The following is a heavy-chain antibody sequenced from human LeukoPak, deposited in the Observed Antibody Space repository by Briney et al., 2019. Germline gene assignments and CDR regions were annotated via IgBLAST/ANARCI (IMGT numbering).Heavy chain of an antibody. D-gene: IGHD3-3*01. CDR1: RFSFSDYD. CDR2: ISSSSSTI. CDR3: ARDSPDYYDFWSGYGYYYYYMDV. J-gene: IGHJ6*03. V-gene: IGHV3-48*01. Sequence: PGGSLRLSCRASRFSFSDYDMHWVRQAPGKGLEWVSYISSSSSTIYYADSVKGRFTISRDNAKNSLYLQMNSLRAEDTAVYYCARDSPDYYDFWSGYGYYYYYMDVWGKGTTVTVSS.